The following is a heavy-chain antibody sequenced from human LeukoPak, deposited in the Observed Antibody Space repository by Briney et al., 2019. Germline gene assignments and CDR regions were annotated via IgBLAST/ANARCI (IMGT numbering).Heavy chain of an antibody. CDR3: ASILDGMDV. V-gene: IGHV4-59*08. Sequence: SETLSLTCTVSGGSISSYYWSWIRQPPGKGLEWIGYIYYTGTTNYNPSLKNRVTISAGTSKNQFSLKLNSVTAADTAVYYCASILDGMDVWGQGTTVSVSS. CDR1: GGSISSYY. CDR2: IYYTGTT. J-gene: IGHJ6*02.